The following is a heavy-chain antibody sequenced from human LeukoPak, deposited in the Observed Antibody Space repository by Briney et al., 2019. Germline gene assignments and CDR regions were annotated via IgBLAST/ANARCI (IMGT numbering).Heavy chain of an antibody. Sequence: PSETLSLTCSVSGDSISEYYWSWIRQPPGKGLEWIGNIYYSGSTYYKPSLKSRVSISVDTSKKHFSLRLSSVTAADTAVYYCARLGGYSYGYSGAFDIWGQGTMVTVSS. J-gene: IGHJ3*02. CDR3: ARLGGYSYGYSGAFDI. CDR1: GDSISEYY. CDR2: IYYSGST. D-gene: IGHD5-18*01. V-gene: IGHV4-59*04.